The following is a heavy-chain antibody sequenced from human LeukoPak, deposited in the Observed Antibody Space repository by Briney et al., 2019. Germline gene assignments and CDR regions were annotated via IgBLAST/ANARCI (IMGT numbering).Heavy chain of an antibody. CDR2: ISVYNGNT. D-gene: IGHD2-2*01. V-gene: IGHV1-18*01. Sequence: ASVKVSCKASAYTFTSFGISWVRQAPGQGLEWMGWISVYNGNTNYAQKFQGRVTMTTDTSTSTAYLGLRSLTSEDTAVYYCARRFCSSVSCYDDDAFDVWGQGTLVTVSS. CDR1: AYTFTSFG. J-gene: IGHJ3*01. CDR3: ARRFCSSVSCYDDDAFDV.